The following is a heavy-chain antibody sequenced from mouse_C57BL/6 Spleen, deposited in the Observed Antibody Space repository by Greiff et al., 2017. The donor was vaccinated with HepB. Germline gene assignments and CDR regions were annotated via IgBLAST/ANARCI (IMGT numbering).Heavy chain of an antibody. CDR2: IYPGDGDT. V-gene: IGHV1-82*01. Sequence: VQLQQSGPELVKPGASVKISCKASGYAFSSSWMNWVKQRPGKGLEWIGRIYPGDGDTNYNGKFKGKATLTADKSSSTAYMQLSSLTSEDSAVYFCARREDSYADYFDYWGQVTTLTVSS. CDR3: ARREDSYADYFDY. CDR1: GYAFSSSW. D-gene: IGHD3-2*01. J-gene: IGHJ2*01.